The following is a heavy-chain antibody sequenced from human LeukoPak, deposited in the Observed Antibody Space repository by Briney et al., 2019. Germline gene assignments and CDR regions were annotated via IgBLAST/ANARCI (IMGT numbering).Heavy chain of an antibody. Sequence: SETLSLTCTVSGGSISSYYWSWIRQPAGKGLEWIGRIYTSGSTNYNPSLKSRVTMSVDTSRNKFSLKLSSVTAADAAVYYCARGAHFYSGSYPFDYWGQGTLVTVSS. D-gene: IGHD1-26*01. CDR2: IYTSGST. J-gene: IGHJ4*02. CDR1: GGSISSYY. CDR3: ARGAHFYSGSYPFDY. V-gene: IGHV4-4*07.